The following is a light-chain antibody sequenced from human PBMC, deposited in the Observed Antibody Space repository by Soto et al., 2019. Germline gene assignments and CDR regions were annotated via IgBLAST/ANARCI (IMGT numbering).Light chain of an antibody. CDR3: SSYGSSGTSV. Sequence: QSVLTQPPSVSGTPGQRVSISCSGIWSNIGRNSVSWYHHLPGTAPKLLIYSNNQRPSGVTGRFSGSKSGNTASLIISGLQAEDEAYYYCSSYGSSGTSVFGTGTKVTVL. CDR2: SNN. CDR1: WSNIGRNS. J-gene: IGLJ1*01. V-gene: IGLV1-44*01.